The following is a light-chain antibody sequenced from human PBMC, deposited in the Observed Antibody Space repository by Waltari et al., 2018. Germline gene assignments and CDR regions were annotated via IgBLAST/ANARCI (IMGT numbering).Light chain of an antibody. Sequence: QSALTQPAPVSGSPGQSITLPCTGTNSDVGSYNLASWYQQPPGKAPKLIIYEGYKRPSGVSNRFSGSKSGNTASLTISGLQAEDEADYYCCSYAGSSIFDVFGSGTTVTVL. CDR3: CSYAGSSIFDV. V-gene: IGLV2-23*03. CDR2: EGY. CDR1: NSDVGSYNL. J-gene: IGLJ1*01.